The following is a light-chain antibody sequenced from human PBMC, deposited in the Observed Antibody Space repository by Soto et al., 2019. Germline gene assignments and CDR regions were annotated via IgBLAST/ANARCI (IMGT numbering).Light chain of an antibody. V-gene: IGKV1-5*03. CDR2: KAS. CDR3: QHYNSYSEA. CDR1: QTISSW. Sequence: DIQMTQSPSTLSGSAGDRGTITCRASQTISSWWDWYEQKPEKAPKLLIYKASTLKSGVTSRFSGSGSGTEFTLPIRSLPPDDFATYSCQHYNSYSEAFGQGTKV. J-gene: IGKJ1*01.